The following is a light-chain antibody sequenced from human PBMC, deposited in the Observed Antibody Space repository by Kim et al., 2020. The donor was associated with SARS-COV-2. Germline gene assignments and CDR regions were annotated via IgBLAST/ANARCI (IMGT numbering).Light chain of an antibody. CDR3: NSRDSSGKHLVV. Sequence: SSELTQDPAVSVALGQTVRITCQGDSLRSYYASWYQQKPGQAPVLVIYGKNNRPSGIPDRFSGSSSGNTASLTITEAQAEDEADYYCNSRDSSGKHLVVF. CDR1: SLRSYY. V-gene: IGLV3-19*01. J-gene: IGLJ2*01. CDR2: GKN.